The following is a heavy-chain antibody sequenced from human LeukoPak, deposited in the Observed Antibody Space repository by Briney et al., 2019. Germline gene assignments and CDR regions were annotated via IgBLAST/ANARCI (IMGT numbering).Heavy chain of an antibody. V-gene: IGHV1-46*01. Sequence: ASVKVSRKASGYTFTFYYMHWVRQAPGQGLEWMGIINPSANNTNYAQTFQGRVTMTRDMPTSTFYMELSSLRSEDTAVYSCAREGYCSGGNCYSLDYWGQGTLVTVSS. J-gene: IGHJ4*02. CDR1: GYTFTFYY. CDR2: INPSANNT. CDR3: AREGYCSGGNCYSLDY. D-gene: IGHD2-15*01.